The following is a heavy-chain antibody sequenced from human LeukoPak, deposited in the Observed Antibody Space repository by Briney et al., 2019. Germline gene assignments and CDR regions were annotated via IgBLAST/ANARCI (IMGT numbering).Heavy chain of an antibody. J-gene: IGHJ4*02. D-gene: IGHD6-13*01. CDR2: VSYTGST. CDR3: ARLRRGSSWYCFDY. CDR1: GDSMSGHY. V-gene: IGHV4-59*11. Sequence: SGTLSLTCNVSGDSMSGHYWGWIRQPPGKGLEYIGYVSYTGSTNSNPSLKSRLTISIDTSKIQFSLRLRSVTAADSALYYCARLRRGSSWYCFDYWGQGTLVTVSS.